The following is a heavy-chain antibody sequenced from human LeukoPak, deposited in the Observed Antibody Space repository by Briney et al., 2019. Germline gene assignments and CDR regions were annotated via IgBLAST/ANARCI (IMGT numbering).Heavy chain of an antibody. D-gene: IGHD3-10*01. CDR2: ISSSSSTI. CDR1: GFTFSSYS. Sequence: GGSLRLSCAASGFTFSSYSMNWVRQAPGKGLEWVSYISSSSSTIYYADSVKGRFTISRDNAKNSLHLQTNSLRDEDTAVYYCATGDFDYWGQGTLVTVSS. CDR3: ATGDFDY. J-gene: IGHJ4*02. V-gene: IGHV3-48*02.